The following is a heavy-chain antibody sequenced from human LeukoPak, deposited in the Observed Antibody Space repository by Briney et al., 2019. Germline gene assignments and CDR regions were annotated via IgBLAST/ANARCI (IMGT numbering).Heavy chain of an antibody. CDR2: IIYSGGGT. CDR1: GVSFSNDP. CDR3: ASPPGWRGFEC. Sequence: GGSLRLSCAASGVSFSNDPMSWVRQTPGEGLEWVSPIIYSGGGTYYADSGSGRVAISRDNSKNPLYLQMTSLRVDDPAVYYCASPPGWRGFECWGQGPLSPSPQ. J-gene: IGHJ4*02. V-gene: IGHV3-23*01. D-gene: IGHD3-10*01.